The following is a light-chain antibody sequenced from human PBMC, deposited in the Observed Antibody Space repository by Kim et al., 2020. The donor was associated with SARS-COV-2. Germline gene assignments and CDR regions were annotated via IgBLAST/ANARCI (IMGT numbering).Light chain of an antibody. V-gene: IGLV6-57*04. CDR2: EDN. J-gene: IGLJ1*01. Sequence: NFMLTQPHSVSESPGKTVTISCTRSSGSIASHYVQWYQQRPGSAPTTVIYEDNQRASGVPDRFSGSIDSSSNSASLTISRLKTEDEADYYCQSYDSSNHYVFGTGS. CDR1: SGSIASHY. CDR3: QSYDSSNHYV.